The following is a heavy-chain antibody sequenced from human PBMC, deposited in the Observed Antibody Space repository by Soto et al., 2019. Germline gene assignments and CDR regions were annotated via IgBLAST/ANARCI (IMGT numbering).Heavy chain of an antibody. CDR1: GYTLTELS. CDR3: ATPYPDCSGGSCYANWFDP. CDR2: FDPEDGET. Sequence: ASVKVSCKVSGYTLTELSMHWVRQAPGKGLEWMGGFDPEDGETIYGQKFQGRVTMTEDTSTDTAYMELSSLRSEDTAVYYCATPYPDCSGGSCYANWFDPWGQGTLVTVSS. V-gene: IGHV1-24*01. D-gene: IGHD2-15*01. J-gene: IGHJ5*02.